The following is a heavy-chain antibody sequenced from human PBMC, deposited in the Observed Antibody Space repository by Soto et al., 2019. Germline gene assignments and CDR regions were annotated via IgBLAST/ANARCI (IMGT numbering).Heavy chain of an antibody. D-gene: IGHD6-13*01. V-gene: IGHV1-8*02. CDR3: AIRVWGQQLVNLDP. Sequence: GASVKVSCKASGYTFTSYGISWVRQAPGQGLEWMGWMNPNSGNTGYAQKFQGRVTMTRNTSISTAYMELSSLRSEDTAVYYCAIRVWGQQLVNLDPWGQGTLVTVSS. CDR2: MNPNSGNT. J-gene: IGHJ5*02. CDR1: GYTFTSYG.